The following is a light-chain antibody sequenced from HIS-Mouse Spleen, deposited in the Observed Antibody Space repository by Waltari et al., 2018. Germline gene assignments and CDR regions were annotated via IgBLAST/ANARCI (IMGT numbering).Light chain of an antibody. CDR2: EGS. J-gene: IGLJ3*02. V-gene: IGLV2-23*01. CDR3: CSYAGSSTLV. Sequence: QSALTQPASVSGSPGQSITISCTGTSRYVGCYNLLSRYQQHPGKAPKLMIYEGSKRPSGVSNRFSGSKSGNTASLTISGLQAEDEADYYCCSYAGSSTLVFGGGTKLTVL. CDR1: SRYVGCYNL.